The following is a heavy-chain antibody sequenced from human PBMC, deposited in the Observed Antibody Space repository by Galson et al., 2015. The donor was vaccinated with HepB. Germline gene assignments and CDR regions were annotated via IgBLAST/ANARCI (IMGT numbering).Heavy chain of an antibody. J-gene: IGHJ4*02. V-gene: IGHV3-23*01. CDR3: ARDRSRWDLLRGSFDY. CDR2: ISGIDGST. Sequence: SLRLSCAASGFTFSTYAMSWVRQAPGKGLEWVSGISGIDGSTYYADSVKGRFTISRDNSKNTLFLQMNSLRADDTAVYYCARDRSRWDLLRGSFDYWGQATLVTVSS. D-gene: IGHD1-26*01. CDR1: GFTFSTYA.